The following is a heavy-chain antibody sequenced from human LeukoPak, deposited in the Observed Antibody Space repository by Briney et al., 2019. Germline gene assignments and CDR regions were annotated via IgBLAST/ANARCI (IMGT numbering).Heavy chain of an antibody. CDR2: MNRNSGNT. D-gene: IGHD3-22*01. V-gene: IGHV1-8*03. J-gene: IGHJ4*02. CDR1: GYTFTSYD. CDR3: AINYDSSGYYYSSNYYFDY. Sequence: ASVKVSCKASGYTFTSYDINWVRQAPGQGLEWMGWMNRNSGNTGYAQKFQGRVTITRNTSISTAYMELSSLRSEDTAVYYCAINYDSSGYYYSSNYYFDYWGQGTLVTVSS.